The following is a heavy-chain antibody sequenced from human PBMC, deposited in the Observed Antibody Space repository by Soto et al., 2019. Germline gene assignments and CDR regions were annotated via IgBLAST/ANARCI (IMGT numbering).Heavy chain of an antibody. V-gene: IGHV1-69*19. D-gene: IGHD3-10*01. CDR3: AREFQVHTPAFVY. J-gene: IGHJ4*02. CDR1: GGTFNTYA. CDR2: ISPMFGAA. Sequence: QVQLVQSGAELKKPGSSVKVSCQSSGGTFNTYAMNWVRQAPGQGPEWMGDISPMFGAANYAPKFQGRVTITADESTGTSYMHLSSLTSEDTARYFCAREFQVHTPAFVYWGQGTLVTVSS.